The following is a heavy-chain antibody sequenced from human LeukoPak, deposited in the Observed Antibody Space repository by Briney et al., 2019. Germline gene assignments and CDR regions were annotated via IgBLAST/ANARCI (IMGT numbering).Heavy chain of an antibody. D-gene: IGHD6-6*01. CDR1: GGTFSSYA. V-gene: IGHV1-69*13. CDR3: ARHPNDPSAYSSSSDYYYYMDV. Sequence: SVKVSCKASGGTFSSYAISWVRQAPGQGLEWMGGIIPIFGTANYAQKFQGRVTITADESTSTAYMELSSLRSEDTAVYYCARHPNDPSAYSSSSDYYYYMDVWGKGTTVTVSS. CDR2: IIPIFGTA. J-gene: IGHJ6*03.